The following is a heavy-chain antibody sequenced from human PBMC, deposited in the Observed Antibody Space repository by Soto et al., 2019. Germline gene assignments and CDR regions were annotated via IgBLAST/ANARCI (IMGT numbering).Heavy chain of an antibody. V-gene: IGHV1-69*04. Sequence: PVNGSCKASGEISSYGIGWLRQAHGQGLEWMGRIMSMHSITTYAEKFQGRLMITADTSTSTAYMELSSLRAEDTAVYYCAREGYRDYYALNAFDIWGQGTMVIVSS. CDR3: AREGYRDYYALNAFDI. CDR1: GEISSYG. CDR2: IMSMHSIT. J-gene: IGHJ3*02. D-gene: IGHD3-10*01.